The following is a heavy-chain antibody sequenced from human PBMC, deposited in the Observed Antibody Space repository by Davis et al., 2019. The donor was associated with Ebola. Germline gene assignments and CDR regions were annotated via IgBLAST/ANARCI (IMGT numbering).Heavy chain of an antibody. Sequence: SETLSLTCTVSGASISSSSYYWGCIRQPPGKGLEWIGSIYYSGSTNYNPSLKSRVTISVDTSKNQFSLKLSSVTAADTAVYYCARGRGTILYSSSSKNDYWGQGTLVTVSS. J-gene: IGHJ4*02. CDR1: GASISSSSYY. V-gene: IGHV4-39*07. CDR3: ARGRGTILYSSSSKNDY. CDR2: IYYSGST. D-gene: IGHD6-6*01.